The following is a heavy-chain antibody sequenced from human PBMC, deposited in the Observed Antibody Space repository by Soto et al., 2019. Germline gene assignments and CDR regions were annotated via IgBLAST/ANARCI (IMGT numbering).Heavy chain of an antibody. J-gene: IGHJ4*02. CDR2: INSDGSST. CDR1: GFTFSSYW. D-gene: IGHD3-3*01. CDR3: ARTPYYDFWSGYSHFDY. V-gene: IGHV3-74*01. Sequence: GGSLRLSCAASGFTFSSYWMHWVRQAPGKGLVWVSRINSDGSSTSYADSVKGRFPISRDNAKNTLYLQMNSLRAEDTAVYYCARTPYYDFWSGYSHFDYWGQGPLVTVSS.